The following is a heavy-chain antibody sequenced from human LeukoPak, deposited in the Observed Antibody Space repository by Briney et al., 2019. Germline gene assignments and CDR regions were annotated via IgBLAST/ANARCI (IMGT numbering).Heavy chain of an antibody. CDR1: GGSISSYY. CDR3: AREGWDYYDSSGYYFSPKRGFDY. J-gene: IGHJ4*02. D-gene: IGHD3-22*01. Sequence: SETLSLTCTVSGGSISSYYWSWIRQPPGKGLEWIGYIYYSGSTNYNPSLKSRVTISVDTSKTQFSLKLSSVTAADTAVYYCAREGWDYYDSSGYYFSPKRGFDYWGQGTLVTVSS. CDR2: IYYSGST. V-gene: IGHV4-59*01.